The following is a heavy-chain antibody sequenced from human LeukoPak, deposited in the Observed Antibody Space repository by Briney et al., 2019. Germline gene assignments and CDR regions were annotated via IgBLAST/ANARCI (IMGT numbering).Heavy chain of an antibody. D-gene: IGHD1-14*01. J-gene: IGHJ4*02. Sequence: GGSLRLSCVASGFTVITNDMTWVRQAPGKGLEWVSVLYSDGNTKYADSVQGRFTISRDNSKNTLYLEVNSLGPDDTAVYYCARGVEPLAANTLAYWGQGTLVTVSS. CDR3: ARGVEPLAANTLAY. V-gene: IGHV3-53*01. CDR1: GFTVITND. CDR2: LYSDGNT.